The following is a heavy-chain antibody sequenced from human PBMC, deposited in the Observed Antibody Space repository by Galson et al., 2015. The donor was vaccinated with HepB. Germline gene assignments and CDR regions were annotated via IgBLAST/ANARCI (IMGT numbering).Heavy chain of an antibody. CDR3: ARSNGGYMEVPAAADAFDI. CDR1: GFSLSTSGMC. Sequence: PALVKPTQTLTLTCTFSGFSLSTSGMCVSWIRQPPGKALEWLARIDWDDDKYYSTSLKTRLTISKDTSKNQVVLTMTNMDPVDTATYYCARSNGGYMEVPAAADAFDIWGQGTMVTVSS. D-gene: IGHD2-2*01. J-gene: IGHJ3*02. CDR2: IDWDDDK. V-gene: IGHV2-70*11.